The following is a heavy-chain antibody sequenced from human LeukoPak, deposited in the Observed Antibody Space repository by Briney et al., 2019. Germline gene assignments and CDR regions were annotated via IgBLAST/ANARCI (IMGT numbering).Heavy chain of an antibody. CDR1: GYTLTELS. J-gene: IGHJ4*02. CDR3: ARNRECDC. Sequence: ASVTVSCKVSGYTLTELSMHWVRQAPGQGLEWMGWINPNSGDTRYAQKFQGRVTMTRDTSISTVYMELISLRSDDTAVYYCARNRECDCWGQGTLVTVSS. D-gene: IGHD3-10*01. CDR2: INPNSGDT. V-gene: IGHV1-2*02.